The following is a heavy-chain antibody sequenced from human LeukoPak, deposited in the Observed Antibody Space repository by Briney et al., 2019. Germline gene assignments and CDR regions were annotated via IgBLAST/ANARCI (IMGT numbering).Heavy chain of an antibody. D-gene: IGHD6-19*01. CDR3: AREAVAGYYFDY. V-gene: IGHV1-69*04. Sequence: SVKVSCKASGGTSSSYAISWVRQAPGQGLEWMGRIIPILGIANYAQKFQGRVTITADKSTSTAYMELSSLRSEDTAVYYCAREAVAGYYFDYWGQGTLVTVSS. CDR2: IIPILGIA. J-gene: IGHJ4*02. CDR1: GGTSSSYA.